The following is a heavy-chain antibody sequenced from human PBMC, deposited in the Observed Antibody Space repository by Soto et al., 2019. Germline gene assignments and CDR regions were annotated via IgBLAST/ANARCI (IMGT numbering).Heavy chain of an antibody. D-gene: IGHD6-19*01. J-gene: IGHJ4*02. CDR3: ARDSHVGSGWQLTADY. CDR2: IWYDGSNK. V-gene: IGHV3-33*01. Sequence: QVQLVESGGGVVQPGRSLRLSCAASGFTFSSYVMHWVRQAPGKGLEWVAVIWYDGSNKYYAESVKGRFTISRDNSKNTLYLQMNSLRAEDTAVYYCARDSHVGSGWQLTADYWGQGTLVTVSS. CDR1: GFTFSSYV.